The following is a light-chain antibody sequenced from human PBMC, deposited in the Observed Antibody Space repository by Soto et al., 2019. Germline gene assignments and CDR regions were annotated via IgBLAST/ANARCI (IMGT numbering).Light chain of an antibody. Sequence: VVTQSPATLSLSPGERATLSCRASQSVSSYLAWYQQKPGQAPRLLIYDASNRATGIPARFSGSGSGTEFTLTISSLQSEDFAVYYCQQYNNWWTFGQGTKADIK. CDR2: DAS. V-gene: IGKV3D-15*01. J-gene: IGKJ1*01. CDR1: QSVSSY. CDR3: QQYNNWWT.